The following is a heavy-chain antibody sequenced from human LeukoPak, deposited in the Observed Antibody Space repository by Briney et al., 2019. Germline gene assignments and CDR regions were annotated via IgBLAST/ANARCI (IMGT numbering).Heavy chain of an antibody. J-gene: IGHJ2*01. V-gene: IGHV3-7*01. CDR2: ISPDGRVT. Sequence: GGSLRLSCAVSGFTFGSHWMAWFRQAPGKGLEWLTNISPDGRVTNYVDSIKGRFTISRDNSKNSLYLHLNSLRADDTAVYYCARVSCAGLCASRDWYFDLWGRGTLVSVSS. D-gene: IGHD2-21*01. CDR3: ARVSCAGLCASRDWYFDL. CDR1: GFTFGSHW.